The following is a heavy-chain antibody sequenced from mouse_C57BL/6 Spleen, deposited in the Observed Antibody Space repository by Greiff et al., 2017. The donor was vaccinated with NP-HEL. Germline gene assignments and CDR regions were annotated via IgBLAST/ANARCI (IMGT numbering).Heavy chain of an antibody. J-gene: IGHJ2*01. CDR3: ARSGTTVVEGFFDY. V-gene: IGHV1-80*01. CDR2: IYPGDGDT. D-gene: IGHD1-1*01. Sequence: QVQLQESGAELVKPGASVKISCKASGYAFSSYWMNWVKQRPGKGLEWIGQIYPGDGDTNYNGKFKGKATLTADKSSSTAYMQLSSLTSEDSAVYFCARSGTTVVEGFFDYWGQGTTLTVSS. CDR1: GYAFSSYW.